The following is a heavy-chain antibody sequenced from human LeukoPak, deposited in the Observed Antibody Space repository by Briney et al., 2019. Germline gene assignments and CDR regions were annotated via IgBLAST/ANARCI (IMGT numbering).Heavy chain of an antibody. CDR3: ARDGGGRFLEWLPFDY. CDR2: IHPRAGGT. CDR1: GYTFTSFY. J-gene: IGHJ4*02. D-gene: IGHD3-3*01. V-gene: IGHV1-46*01. Sequence: ASVKVSCKASGYTFTSFYMHWVRQAPGQGLEWMGIIHPRAGGTGYAQKFQGRVTMTRDTSTSTVYMELSSLRSEDTAVYYCARDGGGRFLEWLPFDYWGQGTLVTVSS.